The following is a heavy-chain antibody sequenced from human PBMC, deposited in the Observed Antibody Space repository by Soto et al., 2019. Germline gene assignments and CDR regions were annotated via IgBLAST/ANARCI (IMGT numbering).Heavy chain of an antibody. CDR3: ARDSDRGVIIGPVDY. CDR2: ISSSSSTI. D-gene: IGHD3-10*01. J-gene: IGHJ4*02. CDR1: GFTFSSYS. V-gene: IGHV3-48*01. Sequence: EVQLVESGGGLVQPGGSLRLSCAASGFTFSSYSMNWVRQAPGKGLEWVSYISSSSSTIYYADSVKGRFTISRDNAKNSLYLQMNSLRAEDTAVYYCARDSDRGVIIGPVDYWGQGTLVTVSS.